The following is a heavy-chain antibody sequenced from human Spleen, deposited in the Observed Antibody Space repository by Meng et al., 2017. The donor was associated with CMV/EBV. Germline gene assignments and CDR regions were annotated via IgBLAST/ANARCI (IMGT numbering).Heavy chain of an antibody. V-gene: IGHV3-30*04. CDR1: GFSFSTYA. J-gene: IGHJ3*02. Sequence: GESLKISCAASGFSFSTYAIHWVRQPPGKGLEWVAMISYDGSNRSYADSVKGRFTISRDNSKNTLYLQMYSLRPEDTSLYYCVREGRISRRGDAFDIWGQGTMVTVSS. CDR2: ISYDGSNR. CDR3: VREGRISRRGDAFDI. D-gene: IGHD3-10*01.